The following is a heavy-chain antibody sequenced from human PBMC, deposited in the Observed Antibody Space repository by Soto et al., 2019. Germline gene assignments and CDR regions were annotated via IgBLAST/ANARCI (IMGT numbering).Heavy chain of an antibody. CDR3: ASGIVAFDY. J-gene: IGHJ4*02. CDR2: INPNSGYT. CDR1: GYTFSGYY. V-gene: IGHV1-2*02. D-gene: IGHD5-12*01. Sequence: QVQLVQSGAEVTKPGASVKVSCKASGYTFSGYYMHWVRQAPGQGLEWMGWINPNSGYTNYAQKFQGRVTMTRDPSISTGYMELSRLTSDDTAVYYCASGIVAFDYWGQGTLVTVSS.